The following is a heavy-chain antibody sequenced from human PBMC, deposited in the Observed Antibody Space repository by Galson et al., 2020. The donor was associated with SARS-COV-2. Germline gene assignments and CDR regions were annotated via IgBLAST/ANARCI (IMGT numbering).Heavy chain of an antibody. Sequence: SETLSLTCTVSGDSISSGGYYWSWIRQHPGKGLEWIGYIYYSGSTYYNPPLKSRVTISVDTPKNQFSLKLNSVTAADTAVYYCVRDRSGYGDFDNWGQGTLVTVSS. D-gene: IGHD5-12*01. CDR1: GDSISSGGYY. J-gene: IGHJ4*02. CDR3: VRDRSGYGDFDN. CDR2: IYYSGST. V-gene: IGHV4-31*03.